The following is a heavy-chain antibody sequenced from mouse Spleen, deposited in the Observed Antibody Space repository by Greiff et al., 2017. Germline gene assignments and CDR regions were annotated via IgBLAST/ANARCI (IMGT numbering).Heavy chain of an antibody. V-gene: IGHV5-9-3*01. Sequence: EVKVVESGGGLVKPGGSLKLSCAASGFTFSSYAMSWVRQTPEKRLEWVATISSGGSYTYYPDSVKGRFTISRDNAKNTLYLQMSSLRSEDTAMYYCARQGTTADAMDYWGQGTSVTVSS. CDR3: ARQGTTADAMDY. CDR2: ISSGGSYT. CDR1: GFTFSSYA. J-gene: IGHJ4*01. D-gene: IGHD1-2*01.